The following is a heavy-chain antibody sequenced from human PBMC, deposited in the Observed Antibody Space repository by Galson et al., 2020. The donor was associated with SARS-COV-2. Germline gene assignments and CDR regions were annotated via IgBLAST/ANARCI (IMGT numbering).Heavy chain of an antibody. CDR1: GASIRNYY. Sequence: SETLSLTCTVSGASIRNYYWNWIRQPPGKGLESIGYIHYSGGTNYNPSLKSRLTISVDTSKNQFSLKLNSVTAADTAVYYCANAEVACNKWFAQVVWGQGILVTVSS. J-gene: IGHJ4*02. V-gene: IGHV4-59*01. CDR2: IHYSGGT. D-gene: IGHD6-19*01. CDR3: ANAEVACNKWFAQVV.